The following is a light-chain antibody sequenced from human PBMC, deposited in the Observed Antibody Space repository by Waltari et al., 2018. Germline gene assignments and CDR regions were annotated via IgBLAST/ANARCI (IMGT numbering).Light chain of an antibody. CDR1: KLGNKY. Sequence: SYELTQPPSVSVSPGQTASITCSGDKLGNKYTYWYQQKPGQSPVLVIYQDTKRPSGIPDRFSGSNTGNTATLTISGTQSRDDADYHCQAWDRSTVVFGGGTKLTVL. CDR3: QAWDRSTVV. J-gene: IGLJ2*01. CDR2: QDT. V-gene: IGLV3-1*01.